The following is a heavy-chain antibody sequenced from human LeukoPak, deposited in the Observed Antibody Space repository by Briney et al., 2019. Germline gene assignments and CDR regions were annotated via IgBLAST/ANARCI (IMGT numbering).Heavy chain of an antibody. CDR1: GYTFTSYG. J-gene: IGHJ4*02. CDR3: ARAGTTLLLDY. Sequence: ASVKVSCKASGYTFTSYGIIWGRQAPGQGLQWMGWISAHNGKTNYAKNPHDRVTMNTDKSTNTLYSQQMSLTTGDTAVYYCARAGTTLLLDYWGQGTLVTVSS. D-gene: IGHD4-11*01. CDR2: ISAHNGKT. V-gene: IGHV1-18*01.